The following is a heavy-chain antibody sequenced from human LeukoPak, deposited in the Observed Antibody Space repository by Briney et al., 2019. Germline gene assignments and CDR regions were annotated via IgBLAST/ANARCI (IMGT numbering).Heavy chain of an antibody. CDR2: ISTSSSYI. CDR3: ARDGYCSGGSCYSYGYFDY. D-gene: IGHD2-15*01. V-gene: IGHV3-21*01. J-gene: IGHJ4*02. Sequence: GGSLRLSCAASGFTLSSYSMNWVRQALGKGLEWVSSISTSSSYIYYADSVKGRFTISRDNAKNSLYLQMNSLRAEDTAVYYCARDGYCSGGSCYSYGYFDYWGQGTLVTVSS. CDR1: GFTLSSYS.